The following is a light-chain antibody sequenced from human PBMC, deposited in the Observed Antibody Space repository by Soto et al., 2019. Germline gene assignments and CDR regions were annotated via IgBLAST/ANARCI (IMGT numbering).Light chain of an antibody. J-gene: IGKJ1*01. CDR1: QSVGSN. CDR2: GAS. Sequence: EIVMTQSPATLSVSPGERATLSCRASQSVGSNLAWYQQKPGQAPRLLIYGASTRATGIPARFSGSGSGTEFTLNISSLQSEDFASYFCQQYNNWPPDRTFGQGTKVEIK. V-gene: IGKV3-15*01. CDR3: QQYNNWPPDRT.